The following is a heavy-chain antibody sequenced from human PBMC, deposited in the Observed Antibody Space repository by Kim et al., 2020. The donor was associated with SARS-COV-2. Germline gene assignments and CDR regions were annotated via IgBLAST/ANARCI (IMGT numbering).Heavy chain of an antibody. CDR3: ARAGVFWSGYGLDV. CDR2: LDYSGNT. Sequence: SETLSLTCNISGVSFSSDYWSWVRQSPEKGLEWIGYLDYSGNTKYNPSLDSRVSISVDTSKNQLSLTVNSVTAADTAVYYCARAGVFWSGYGLDVWGQGTTVTVSS. CDR1: GVSFSSDY. V-gene: IGHV4-59*01. J-gene: IGHJ6*02. D-gene: IGHD3-3*01.